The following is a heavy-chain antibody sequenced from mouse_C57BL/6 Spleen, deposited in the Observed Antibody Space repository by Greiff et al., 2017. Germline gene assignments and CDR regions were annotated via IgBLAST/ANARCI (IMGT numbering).Heavy chain of an antibody. CDR2: IYPGSGNT. CDR1: GYTFTDYY. V-gene: IGHV1-76*01. J-gene: IGHJ1*03. D-gene: IGHD2-2*01. CDR3: ALYYGYVDWYFDV. Sequence: VKLMESGAELVRPGASVKLSCKASGYTFTDYYINWVKQRPGQGLEWIARIYPGSGNTYYNEKFKGKATLTAEKSSSTAYMQLSSLTSEDSAVYFCALYYGYVDWYFDVWGTGTTVTVSS.